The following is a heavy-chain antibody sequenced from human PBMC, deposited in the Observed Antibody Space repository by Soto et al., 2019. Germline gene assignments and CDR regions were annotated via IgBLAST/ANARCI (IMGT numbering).Heavy chain of an antibody. CDR3: ARVVATVAGPYGMDV. CDR2: ISAYNGTT. J-gene: IGHJ6*02. CDR1: GYTFTSYV. Sequence: QVQLVQSGAEVKKPGASVKVSCRASGYTFTSYVISWVRQAPAQGLEWMGWISAYNGTTNFAQKLQGRVTMTTDTSTSTANMELRILRSDDTAVDYCARVVATVAGPYGMDVWGQGTTVTVSS. D-gene: IGHD6-19*01. V-gene: IGHV1-18*01.